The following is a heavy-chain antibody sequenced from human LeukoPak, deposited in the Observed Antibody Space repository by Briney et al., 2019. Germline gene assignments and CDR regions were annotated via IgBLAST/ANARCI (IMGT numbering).Heavy chain of an antibody. J-gene: IGHJ4*02. V-gene: IGHV4-4*07. CDR3: ARGKGYSSGWYFDC. CDR1: GGSISGYY. D-gene: IGHD6-19*01. Sequence: SETLSLTCTVSGGSISGYYWSWIRQPAGKGLEWIGRIVTSGSTNYNPSLKSRVTTSVDTSKSQFSLKLSSVIAADTAVYYCARGKGYSSGWYFDCWGQGTLVTVSS. CDR2: IVTSGST.